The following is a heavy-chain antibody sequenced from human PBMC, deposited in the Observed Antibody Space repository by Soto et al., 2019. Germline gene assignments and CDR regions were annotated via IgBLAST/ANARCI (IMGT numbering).Heavy chain of an antibody. J-gene: IGHJ1*01. V-gene: IGHV4-39*01. D-gene: IGHD2-15*01. Sequence: SETLSLTCTVSGGSISSSSYYWGWIRQPPGKGLEWIGSIYYSGSTYYNPSLKSRVTISVDTSKKQFSLKLSSGAVADLAVFYFASGWVYWSGVSCYSGFFQQWGPGTLVTVSS. CDR3: ASGWVYWSGVSCYSGFFQQ. CDR1: GGSISSSSYY. CDR2: IYYSGST.